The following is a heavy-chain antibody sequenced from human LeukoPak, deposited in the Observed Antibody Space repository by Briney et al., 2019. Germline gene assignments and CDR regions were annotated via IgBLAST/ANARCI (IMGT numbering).Heavy chain of an antibody. D-gene: IGHD3-10*01. V-gene: IGHV3-23*01. CDR2: ISGSGGST. Sequence: GGSLRLSCAASGFTFSSYAMSWVRQAPGKGLEVVSVISGSGGSTYYADSVKGRITISTDNSKNTMYLQMNSLSDEDTDVYYCAKPLRGSGSFDYSSFDYWGQGTLVTVSS. J-gene: IGHJ4*02. CDR3: AKPLRGSGSFDYSSFDY. CDR1: GFTFSSYA.